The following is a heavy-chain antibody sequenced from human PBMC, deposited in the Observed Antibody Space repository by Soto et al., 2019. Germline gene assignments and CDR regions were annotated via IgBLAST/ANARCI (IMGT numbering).Heavy chain of an antibody. Sequence: ESLRLSCVVSVFPFGANAMSWVRQAPGKGLEWVSGLSNTGRRTSYADSVKGRFNISRDNSENTVYLQMNSLRVEDTAVYYCATEMGATQGPFDNWGQGTLVTVSS. J-gene: IGHJ4*02. D-gene: IGHD1-26*01. CDR3: ATEMGATQGPFDN. CDR2: LSNTGRRT. V-gene: IGHV3-23*01. CDR1: VFPFGANA.